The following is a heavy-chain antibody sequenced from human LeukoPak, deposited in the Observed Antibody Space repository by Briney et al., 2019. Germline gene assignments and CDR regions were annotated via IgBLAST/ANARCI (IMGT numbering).Heavy chain of an antibody. CDR2: ISYGGSNK. D-gene: IGHD3-10*01. CDR1: GFTFSSYA. CDR3: ARELWFGESPANYYYYGMDV. V-gene: IGHV3-30*14. Sequence: PGTSLRLSCAASGFTFSSYAMHWVRQAPGKGLEWVAVISYGGSNKYYADSVKGRFTISRDNSKNTLYLQMNSLRAEDTAVYYCARELWFGESPANYYYYGMDVWGQGTTVTVSS. J-gene: IGHJ6*02.